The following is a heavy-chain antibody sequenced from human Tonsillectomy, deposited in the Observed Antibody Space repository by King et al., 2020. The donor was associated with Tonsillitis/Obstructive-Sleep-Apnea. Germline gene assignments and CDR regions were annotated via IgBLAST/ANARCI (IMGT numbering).Heavy chain of an antibody. CDR2: INHSGST. D-gene: IGHD2-15*01. V-gene: IGHV4-34*01. CDR1: GGSFSGYY. CDR3: ATLTYCSGGSCYSHTNYYYYMDV. Sequence: QVQLQKWGAGLLKPSEPLSLPCAVYGGSFSGYYWSWLRQPPGKGLEWIGEINHSGSTNYNPSLKSRVTISVDTSKNQFSLKLSSVTAADTAVYYCATLTYCSGGSCYSHTNYYYYMDVWGKGTTVTVSS. J-gene: IGHJ6*03.